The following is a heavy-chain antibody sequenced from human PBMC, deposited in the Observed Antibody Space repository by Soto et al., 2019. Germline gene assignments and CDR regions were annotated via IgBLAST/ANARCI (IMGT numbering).Heavy chain of an antibody. J-gene: IGHJ6*02. CDR1: GYSFTSYW. Sequence: GESLKISCKGSGYSFTSYWIGWVRQMPGKGLEWMGIIYPGDSDTRYSPSFQGQVTISADKSISTAYLQWSSLKASDTAMYYCARRGHSSSGYYYYGMDVWGQGTTVTVSS. V-gene: IGHV5-51*01. CDR3: ARRGHSSSGYYYYGMDV. CDR2: IYPGDSDT. D-gene: IGHD6-6*01.